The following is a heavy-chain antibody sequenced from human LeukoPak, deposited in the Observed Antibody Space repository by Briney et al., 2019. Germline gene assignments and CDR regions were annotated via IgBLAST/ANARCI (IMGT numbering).Heavy chain of an antibody. CDR1: GYSINNYW. D-gene: IGHD2-15*01. Sequence: GESLKISCKGSGYSINNYWIAWVRQMPGKGLEWMGFIYPADSDIRYSPSFQGQVTISADKSISTAYLQWNSLKASDTAMYYCARQEYCSGASCYTWFDPWGQGTLVTVSS. V-gene: IGHV5-51*01. CDR3: ARQEYCSGASCYTWFDP. J-gene: IGHJ5*02. CDR2: IYPADSDI.